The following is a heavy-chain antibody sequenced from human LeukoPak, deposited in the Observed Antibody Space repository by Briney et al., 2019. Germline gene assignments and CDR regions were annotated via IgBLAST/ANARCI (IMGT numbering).Heavy chain of an antibody. Sequence: GGSLRLSCAASGFTFDDYAMHWVRQAPGKGLEWVSGISWNSGSIGYADSVKGRFTISGDNAKNSLYLQMNSLRAEDTALYYCAKGLREALDYWGQGTLVTVSS. CDR1: GFTFDDYA. CDR2: ISWNSGSI. D-gene: IGHD4-17*01. CDR3: AKGLREALDY. J-gene: IGHJ4*02. V-gene: IGHV3-9*01.